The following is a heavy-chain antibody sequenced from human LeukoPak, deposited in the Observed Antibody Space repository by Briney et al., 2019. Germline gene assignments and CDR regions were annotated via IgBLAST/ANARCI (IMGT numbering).Heavy chain of an antibody. J-gene: IGHJ3*02. CDR3: ARRIGRDLDAFDI. CDR2: IYHSGST. D-gene: IGHD3-16*01. CDR1: GGSISSGGYS. V-gene: IGHV4-30-2*01. Sequence: PSETLSLTCAVSGGSISSGGYSWTWIRQPPGKGLEWFVYIYHSGSTYYNPSLKSRVTISVDRSKNQFSLKLSSGTAAGTAVYYCARRIGRDLDAFDIWGQGTMVSVSS.